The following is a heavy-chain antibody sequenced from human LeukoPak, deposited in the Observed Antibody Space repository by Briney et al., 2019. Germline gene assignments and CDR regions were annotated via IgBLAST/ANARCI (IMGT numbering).Heavy chain of an antibody. D-gene: IGHD3-16*01. CDR1: GGSISSYY. J-gene: IGHJ4*02. CDR2: IYYSGST. V-gene: IGHV4-59*12. Sequence: SETLSLTCTVSGGSISSYYWSWIRQPPGKGLEWIGYIYYSGSTNYNPSLKSRVTISVDTSKNQFSLKLSSVTAADTAVYYCARRVGDSAVLSKIDYWGQGTLVTVSS. CDR3: ARRVGDSAVLSKIDY.